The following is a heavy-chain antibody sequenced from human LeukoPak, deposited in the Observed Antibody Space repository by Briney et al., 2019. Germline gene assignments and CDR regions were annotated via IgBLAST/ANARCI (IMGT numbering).Heavy chain of an antibody. J-gene: IGHJ4*02. CDR1: GYSISSGYY. CDR2: IYHSGST. Sequence: PSETLSLTCAVSGYSISSGYYWGWIRQPPGKGLEWIGSIYHSGSTYYNPSLKSRVTISVDTSKNQFSLKLSSVTAADTAVYYCARHEGYSYGRPDYWGQGTLVTVSS. CDR3: ARHEGYSYGRPDY. V-gene: IGHV4-38-2*01. D-gene: IGHD5-18*01.